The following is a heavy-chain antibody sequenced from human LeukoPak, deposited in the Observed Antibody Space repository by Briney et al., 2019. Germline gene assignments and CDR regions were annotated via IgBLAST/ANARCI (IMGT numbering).Heavy chain of an antibody. D-gene: IGHD1-26*01. CDR2: INPNSGGT. Sequence: ASVKVSCKASGYTFTNYGMSWVRQAPGQGLEWMGWINPNSGGTNYAQKFQGRVTMTRDTSISTAYMELSRLRSDDTAVYYCARDYSGGSLDYWGQGTLVTVSS. V-gene: IGHV1-2*02. J-gene: IGHJ4*02. CDR3: ARDYSGGSLDY. CDR1: GYTFTNYG.